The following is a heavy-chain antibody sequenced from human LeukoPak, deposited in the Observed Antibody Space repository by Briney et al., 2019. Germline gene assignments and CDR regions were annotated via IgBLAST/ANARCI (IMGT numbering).Heavy chain of an antibody. J-gene: IGHJ4*02. D-gene: IGHD2-2*01. CDR3: ARPRGYCSSTSCYTPFDY. Sequence: VASVTVSCTASGGTFSSYAISWVRQAPGQGLEWMGGIIPIFGTANYAQKFQGRVTITTDESTSTAYMELSSLRSEDTAVYYCARPRGYCSSTSCYTPFDYWGQGTLVTISS. V-gene: IGHV1-69*05. CDR2: IIPIFGTA. CDR1: GGTFSSYA.